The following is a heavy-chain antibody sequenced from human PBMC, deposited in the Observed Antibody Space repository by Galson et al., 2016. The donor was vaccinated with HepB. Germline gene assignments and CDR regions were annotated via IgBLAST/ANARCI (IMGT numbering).Heavy chain of an antibody. D-gene: IGHD6-19*01. CDR3: TRGTGDVAGTSY. Sequence: QSGAEVKKPGASVKVSCEASGYTFADYDINWVRQATGQGLQWMGWMNPKSGTTGYAQRFKGRVTMTRDTSIRTAYMELSGLRSEDTAIYYCTRGTGDVAGTSYWGQGTLVTVSS. V-gene: IGHV1-8*01. J-gene: IGHJ4*02. CDR1: GYTFADYD. CDR2: MNPKSGTT.